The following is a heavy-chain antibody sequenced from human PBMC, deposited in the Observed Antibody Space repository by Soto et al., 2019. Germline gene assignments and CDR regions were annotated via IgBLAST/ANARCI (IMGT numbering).Heavy chain of an antibody. D-gene: IGHD6-19*01. CDR3: APGTWDSSGWYTFPFDY. CDR2: INPLSGST. Sequence: ASVKVPCKASGYTFTSYYIHWVRQAPGQGLEWMGIINPLSGSTAYAQKFQGRVTLTRDTSTNTVSMELSSLRSEDTAVYYCAPGTWDSSGWYTFPFDYWGQVTGVTVSS. CDR1: GYTFTSYY. V-gene: IGHV1-46*01. J-gene: IGHJ4*01.